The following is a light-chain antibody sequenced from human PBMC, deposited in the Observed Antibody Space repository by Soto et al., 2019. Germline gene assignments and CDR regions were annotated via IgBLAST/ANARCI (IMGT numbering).Light chain of an antibody. CDR2: GAS. Sequence: EVVMTHSPATLSVSPGERATLSCRASQGIKDYVAWFQQKPGQAPRLLIYGASTRATAIPARFSGSGSGTEFTLSISSMQSEDFAVYYCQQYNTWPRTFGQGTKVDIK. J-gene: IGKJ1*01. CDR3: QQYNTWPRT. V-gene: IGKV3-15*01. CDR1: QGIKDY.